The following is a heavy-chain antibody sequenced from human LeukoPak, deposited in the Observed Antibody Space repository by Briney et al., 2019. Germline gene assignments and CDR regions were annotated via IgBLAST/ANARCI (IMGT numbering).Heavy chain of an antibody. J-gene: IGHJ6*03. CDR3: ARGRSSGWDYYYYYMDV. V-gene: IGHV1-8*01. CDR2: MNPNSGNT. D-gene: IGHD6-19*01. Sequence: ASVKVSCKASGYTFTSYDINWVRQATGQGLEWMGWMNPNSGNTGYAQKFQGRVTMTRNTSISTDYMELSSLRSEDTAVYYCARGRSSGWDYYYYYMDVWGKGTTVTVSS. CDR1: GYTFTSYD.